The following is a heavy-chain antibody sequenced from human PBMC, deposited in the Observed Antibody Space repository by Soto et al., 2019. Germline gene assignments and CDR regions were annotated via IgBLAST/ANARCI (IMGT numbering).Heavy chain of an antibody. Sequence: ASVKVSCKASGYAFTSYGISWVRQAPGQGLEWMGWISAYNGNTNYAQKLQGRVTMTTDTSTSTAYMELRSLRSDDTAVYYCARDRLVYYDSSGYYSHTYPDAFDIWGQGTMVTVSS. CDR1: GYAFTSYG. CDR2: ISAYNGNT. CDR3: ARDRLVYYDSSGYYSHTYPDAFDI. J-gene: IGHJ3*02. V-gene: IGHV1-18*01. D-gene: IGHD3-22*01.